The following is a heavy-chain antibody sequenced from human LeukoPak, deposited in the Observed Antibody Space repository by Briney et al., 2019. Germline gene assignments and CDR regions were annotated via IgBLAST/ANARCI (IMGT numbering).Heavy chain of an antibody. CDR2: ISGSGGST. V-gene: IGHV3-23*01. J-gene: IGHJ4*02. Sequence: PGGSLRLSCAASGFTFSSYAMSWVRQAPGKGLEWVSAISGSGGSTYYADSVKGRFTISRDNSKNTLYLQMNSLRAEDTAVYYCARGVGLNPIAAAGNPLDYWGQGTLVTVSS. CDR3: ARGVGLNPIAAAGNPLDY. CDR1: GFTFSSYA. D-gene: IGHD6-13*01.